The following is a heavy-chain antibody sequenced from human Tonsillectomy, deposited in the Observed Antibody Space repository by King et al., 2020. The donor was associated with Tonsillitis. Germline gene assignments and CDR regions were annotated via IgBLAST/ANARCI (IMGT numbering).Heavy chain of an antibody. CDR2: ISYDGSSI. J-gene: IGHJ4*02. D-gene: IGHD4-17*01. V-gene: IGHV3-30-3*01. Sequence: VQLVESGGGVVQPGRSLRLSCAASGFTFRNYAMHWVRQAPGKGLEWVAVISYDGSSIFYANSVKGRFTILRDNSKNTLYLQMKSLGAEDTAVYYCARENYGEKYFDYWGQGTLVTVSS. CDR3: ARENYGEKYFDY. CDR1: GFTFRNYA.